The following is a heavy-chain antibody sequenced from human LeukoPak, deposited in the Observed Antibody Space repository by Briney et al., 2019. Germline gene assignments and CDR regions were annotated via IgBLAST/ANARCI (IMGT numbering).Heavy chain of an antibody. V-gene: IGHV3-33*06. Sequence: GGSLRLSCAASGFTFRNTGMHWVRQAPGKGLEWVARIWYDGSEEYYADSVKGRFTISRDNSKNTLYLQMNSLIADDSAMYYCAKDWGTSGDRSSYGFFDHWGQGTLVTVSS. CDR3: AKDWGTSGDRSSYGFFDH. CDR2: IWYDGSEE. CDR1: GFTFRNTG. D-gene: IGHD2-2*01. J-gene: IGHJ4*02.